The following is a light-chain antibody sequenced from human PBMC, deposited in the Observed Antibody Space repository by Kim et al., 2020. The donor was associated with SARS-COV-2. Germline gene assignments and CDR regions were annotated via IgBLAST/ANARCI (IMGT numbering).Light chain of an antibody. V-gene: IGLV3-1*01. CDR3: QAWDSSTVV. Sequence: SYELTQPPSVSVSPGQTASFTCSGDKLGDKYTSSYQQRPGQSPVLVIYQDTKRPSGIPERFSGSNSGNTATLTISEAQAMDEADYYCQAWDSSTVVFGGGTQLTVL. J-gene: IGLJ3*02. CDR1: KLGDKY. CDR2: QDT.